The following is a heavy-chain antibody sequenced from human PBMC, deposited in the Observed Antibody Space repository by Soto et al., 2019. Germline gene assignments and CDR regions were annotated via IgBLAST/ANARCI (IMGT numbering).Heavy chain of an antibody. CDR2: INMDGSST. Sequence: PGGSLRLSCAASGFTFSGDWMHWVRQAAGKGLVWVSRINMDGSSTNYADSVKGRFTISRDNAKNTLYLQMNSLRVDYTAVYYCARGPRGLYHHDYWGQGALVTVSS. D-gene: IGHD2-2*01. J-gene: IGHJ4*02. CDR1: GFTFSGDW. V-gene: IGHV3-74*01. CDR3: ARGPRGLYHHDY.